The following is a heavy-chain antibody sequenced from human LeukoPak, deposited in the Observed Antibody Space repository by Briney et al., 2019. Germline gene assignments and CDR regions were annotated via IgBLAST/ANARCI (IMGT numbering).Heavy chain of an antibody. J-gene: IGHJ4*02. CDR1: GGTFSSYA. CDR3: ARAGLMVRGVITGFDY. Sequence: SVKVSCKASGGTFSSYAISWVRQAPGQGLEWMGGIIPIFGTANYAQKFQGRVTITTDESTSTAYMELSSLRSEDTAVYYCARAGLMVRGVITGFDYWGQGTLVTVSS. V-gene: IGHV1-69*05. CDR2: IIPIFGTA. D-gene: IGHD3-10*01.